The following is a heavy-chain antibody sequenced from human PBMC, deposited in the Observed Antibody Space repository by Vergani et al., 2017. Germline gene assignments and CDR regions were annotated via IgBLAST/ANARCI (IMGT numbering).Heavy chain of an antibody. J-gene: IGHJ3*02. CDR2: IKQDGSEK. CDR3: ARGAYYYDSSGYYLGAFDI. D-gene: IGHD3-22*01. CDR1: GFTFSSYW. Sequence: EVQLVESGGGLVQPGGSLRLSCAASGFTFSSYWMSWVRQAPGKGLEWVANIKQDGSEKYYVDSVKGRFTISRDNAKNSLYLQMNSLRAEDTAVYYWARGAYYYDSSGYYLGAFDIWGQGTMVTVSS. V-gene: IGHV3-7*01.